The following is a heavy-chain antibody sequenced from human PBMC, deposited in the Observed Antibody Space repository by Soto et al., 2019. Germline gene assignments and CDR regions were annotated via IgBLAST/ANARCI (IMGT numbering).Heavy chain of an antibody. CDR1: GFTFSSYA. Sequence: GGSLRLSCAASGFTFSSYAMSWVRQAPGKGLEWVSAISGSGGSTYYADSVKGRFTISRDNSKNTLYLQMNSLRAEDTAVYYCAKDFSAQLGYYDSSGYSGLWHTTTKGVFDYWGQGTLVTVSS. CDR3: AKDFSAQLGYYDSSGYSGLWHTTTKGVFDY. J-gene: IGHJ4*02. V-gene: IGHV3-23*01. CDR2: ISGSGGST. D-gene: IGHD3-22*01.